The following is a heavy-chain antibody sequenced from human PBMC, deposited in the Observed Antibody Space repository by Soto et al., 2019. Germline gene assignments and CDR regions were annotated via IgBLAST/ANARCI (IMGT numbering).Heavy chain of an antibody. J-gene: IGHJ4*02. D-gene: IGHD6-13*01. CDR2: IYYSGST. V-gene: IGHV4-59*08. CDR3: ARGTAAGDY. CDR1: GGSISSYY. Sequence: QVQLQESGPGLVKPSETLSLTCTVSGGSISSYYWSWIRQPPGKGLEWIGYIYYSGSTNYNPSLKSRVTISVDTSKNQFSLKLSSVTAADTAVYYCARGTAAGDYWGQGTLVTVSS.